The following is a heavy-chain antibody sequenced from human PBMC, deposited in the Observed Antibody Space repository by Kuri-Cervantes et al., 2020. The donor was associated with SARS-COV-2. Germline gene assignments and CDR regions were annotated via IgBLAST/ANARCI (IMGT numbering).Heavy chain of an antibody. V-gene: IGHV3-23*01. CDR1: GFTFSSYS. Sequence: GESLKISCAASGFTFSSYSMNWVRQAPGKGLEWVSAISGSGGSTYYADSMKGRFTISRDNSKNTLYLQMNSLRAEDTAVYYCAKDREDIVVVPAAHSPDAFDIWGQGTMVTVSS. CDR3: AKDREDIVVVPAAHSPDAFDI. CDR2: ISGSGGST. D-gene: IGHD2-2*01. J-gene: IGHJ3*02.